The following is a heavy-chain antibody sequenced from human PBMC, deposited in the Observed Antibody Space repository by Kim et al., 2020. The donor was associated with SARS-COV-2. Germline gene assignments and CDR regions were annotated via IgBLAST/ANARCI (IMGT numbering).Heavy chain of an antibody. CDR2: INGGGRST. D-gene: IGHD3-16*01. J-gene: IGHJ4*02. CDR3: ARGAAGTMWGGGDY. CDR1: GFTFSSHW. Sequence: GGSLRLSCAASGFTFSSHWMHWVRQTPGKGLVWVSHINGGGRSTSYADSVKGRFTISRDNAKNTLYLQMNSLRAEDTAVYYCARGAAGTMWGGGDYWGQGTLVTVSS. V-gene: IGHV3-74*01.